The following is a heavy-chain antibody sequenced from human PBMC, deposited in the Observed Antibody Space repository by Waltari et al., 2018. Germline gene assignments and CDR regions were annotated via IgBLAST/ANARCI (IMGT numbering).Heavy chain of an antibody. Sequence: EVQLVESGGGLVQPGGSLRLSCAASGFTFSSYWMHWVRQAPGKGLVWVSRINSDGSSTSYADSVKGRVTISRDNAKNTLYLQMNSLRAEDTAVYYCARVGYYGSGRVSYFDYWGQGTLVTVSS. V-gene: IGHV3-74*01. CDR2: INSDGSST. CDR1: GFTFSSYW. CDR3: ARVGYYGSGRVSYFDY. J-gene: IGHJ4*02. D-gene: IGHD3-10*01.